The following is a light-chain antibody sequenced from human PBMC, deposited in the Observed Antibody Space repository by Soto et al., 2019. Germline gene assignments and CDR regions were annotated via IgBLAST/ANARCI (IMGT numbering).Light chain of an antibody. J-gene: IGLJ1*01. CDR2: EVT. Sequence: QSALTQPPSVSGSPGQSVTISCTGVRSDIGSSNSVSWYQQVPGTVPKLMIFEVTKRPSGVPDRFSGSKSVNTASLTISGLRADDEADYYCSSYTTSNTYVFGTGTKLTVL. V-gene: IGLV2-18*02. CDR1: RSDIGSSNS. CDR3: SSYTTSNTYV.